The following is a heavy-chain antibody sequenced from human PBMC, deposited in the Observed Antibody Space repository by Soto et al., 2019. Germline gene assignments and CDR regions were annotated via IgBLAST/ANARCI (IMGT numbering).Heavy chain of an antibody. J-gene: IGHJ5*02. CDR1: GGAFSVGGFA. Sequence: QVQLQEAGSRLVKTSETLSLTCTVSGGAFSVGGFAWTWIRQPPKRGLGWMGYIYHTGTTSYNPSLRGRVTISVDRSRHQFSLKLTSVTAADTAMYYCAGGLRRAAAALPGVLAPWGQGTLVTVSS. D-gene: IGHD6-13*01. CDR2: IYHTGTT. V-gene: IGHV4-30-2*01. CDR3: AGGLRRAAAALPGVLAP.